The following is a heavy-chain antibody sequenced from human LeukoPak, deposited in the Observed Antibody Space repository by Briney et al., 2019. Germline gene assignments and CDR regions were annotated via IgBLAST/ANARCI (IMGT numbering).Heavy chain of an antibody. J-gene: IGHJ4*02. CDR3: ARKRPNYFDY. Sequence: GGSLRLSCAASGFTLSSYTMNWVRQAPGKGLEWVSYITSSSSTIYYADSVKGRFTISRDNAENSLYLQMNSLRAEDTALYYCARKRPNYFDYWGQGTLVTVSS. CDR2: ITSSSSTI. CDR1: GFTLSSYT. V-gene: IGHV3-48*04.